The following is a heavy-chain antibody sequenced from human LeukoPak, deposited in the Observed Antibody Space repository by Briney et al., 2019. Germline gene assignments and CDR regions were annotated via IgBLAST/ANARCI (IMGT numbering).Heavy chain of an antibody. CDR2: IYTSGST. V-gene: IGHV4-4*07. J-gene: IGHJ4*02. CDR1: GGSISSYY. Sequence: SETLSLTCTVSGGSISSYYWSWIRQPAGKGLEWIGRIYTSGSTNYNPSLKSRVTMSVDTSKNQFSLKLSSVTAADTAVYYCARDCSSTSCYTGPVDYWGQGTLVTVSS. D-gene: IGHD2-2*02. CDR3: ARDCSSTSCYTGPVDY.